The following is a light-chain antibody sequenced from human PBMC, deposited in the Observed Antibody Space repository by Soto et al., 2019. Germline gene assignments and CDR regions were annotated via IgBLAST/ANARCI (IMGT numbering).Light chain of an antibody. Sequence: QSALTQPASVSGSPGQSVTISCTGTSSDVGGYNHVSWYQQHPGKAPKLMIYEVSNRPSGVSNRFSGSRSGNMASLTISGLQAEDEADYYCSSYSTSSSYVFGTGTKVTVL. J-gene: IGLJ1*01. CDR1: SSDVGGYNH. V-gene: IGLV2-14*01. CDR3: SSYSTSSSYV. CDR2: EVS.